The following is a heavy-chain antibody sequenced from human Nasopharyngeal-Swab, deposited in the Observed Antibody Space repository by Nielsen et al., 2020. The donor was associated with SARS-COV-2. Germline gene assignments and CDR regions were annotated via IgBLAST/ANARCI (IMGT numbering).Heavy chain of an antibody. CDR2: IYYSGST. CDR3: ARADYSPLTFDY. CDR1: GGSISSHY. D-gene: IGHD2-15*01. Sequence: SETLSLTCTVSGGSISSHYWSWIRQPPGKGLEWIGYIYYSGSTNYNPSLKSRVTISVDTSKNQFSLRLSSVTAADTAVYYCARADYSPLTFDYWGQGTLVTVSS. V-gene: IGHV4-59*11. J-gene: IGHJ4*02.